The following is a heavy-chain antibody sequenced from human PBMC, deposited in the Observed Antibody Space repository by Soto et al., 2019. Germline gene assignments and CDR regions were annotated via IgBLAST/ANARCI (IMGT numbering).Heavy chain of an antibody. CDR2: IYYSGST. CDR1: GGSISSSSYY. D-gene: IGHD6-19*01. Sequence: SETLSLTCTVSGGSISSSSYYWGWIRQPPGKGLEWIGSIYYSGSTYYNPSLKSRVTISVDTSKNQFSLKLSSVTAADTAVYYFARHFGSGWYLSPIDYWGQGTLVTVSS. CDR3: ARHFGSGWYLSPIDY. V-gene: IGHV4-39*01. J-gene: IGHJ4*02.